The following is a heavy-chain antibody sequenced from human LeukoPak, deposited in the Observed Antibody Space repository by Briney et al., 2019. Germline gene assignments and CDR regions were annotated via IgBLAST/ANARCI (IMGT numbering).Heavy chain of an antibody. CDR2: IVGGGGST. CDR1: GFTFSTYA. D-gene: IGHD3-9*01. CDR3: AKESRRDTAGYPPDY. Sequence: GRSLRLSCAASGFTFSTYAMSCVRQAPGKGLEWVSAIVGGGGSTFYADSVKGRFTISRDNSKNTLYLQMNSLRAEDTAIYYCAKESRRDTAGYPPDYWGQGTLVTVSS. J-gene: IGHJ4*02. V-gene: IGHV3-23*01.